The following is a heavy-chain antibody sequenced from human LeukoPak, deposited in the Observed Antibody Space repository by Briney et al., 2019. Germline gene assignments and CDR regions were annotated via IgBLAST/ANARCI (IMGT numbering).Heavy chain of an antibody. CDR1: GYTFTSYG. D-gene: IGHD4-17*01. CDR2: ISFYNGNT. V-gene: IGHV1-18*01. CDR3: ARDQTWFNGDLGYMDV. Sequence: ASVKVSCKASGYTFTSYGISWVRQAPGQGLEWMGWISFYNGNTNYGKKFQGRVTMTTDTSTSTAYMELRRLRSDDAAVYYCARDQTWFNGDLGYMDVWARGLRSPSP. J-gene: IGHJ6*02.